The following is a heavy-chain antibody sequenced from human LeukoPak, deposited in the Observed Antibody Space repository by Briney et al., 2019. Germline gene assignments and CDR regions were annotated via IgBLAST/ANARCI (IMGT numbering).Heavy chain of an antibody. CDR2: IYYSGST. CDR1: GGSISSYY. J-gene: IGHJ4*02. D-gene: IGHD2-2*01. CDR3: AREMVVVPAAFDY. Sequence: KASETLSLTCTVSGGSISSYYWSWIRQPPGKGLERIGYIYYSGSTNYNPSLKSRVTISVDTSKNQFSLKLSSVTAADTAVYYCAREMVVVPAAFDYWGQGTLVTVSS. V-gene: IGHV4-59*01.